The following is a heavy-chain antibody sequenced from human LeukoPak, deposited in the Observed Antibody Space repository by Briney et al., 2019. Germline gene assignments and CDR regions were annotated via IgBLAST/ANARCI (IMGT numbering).Heavy chain of an antibody. CDR1: GHTFTSYG. Sequence: VASVKVSCKASGHTFTSYGISWVRQAPGQGLEWMGWISAYNGNTNYAQKLQGRVTMTTDTSTSTAYMELRSLRSDDTAVYYCAREAPYNWNSPSLDYWGQGTLVTVSS. V-gene: IGHV1-18*01. J-gene: IGHJ4*02. CDR3: AREAPYNWNSPSLDY. CDR2: ISAYNGNT. D-gene: IGHD1-7*01.